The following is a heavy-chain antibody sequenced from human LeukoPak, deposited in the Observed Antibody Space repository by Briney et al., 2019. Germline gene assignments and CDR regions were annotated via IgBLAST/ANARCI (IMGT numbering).Heavy chain of an antibody. CDR3: ARRGFGRAATTLGFDY. J-gene: IGHJ4*02. CDR1: GGSISSSSYY. D-gene: IGHD3-16*01. V-gene: IGHV4-39*01. CDR2: IYYSGST. Sequence: SETLSLTFTVSGGSISSSSYYWGWIRQPPGKGLEWIGSIYYSGSTYYNPSLKSRVTISVDTSKNQFSLKLSSVTAADTAVYYCARRGFGRAATTLGFDYWGQGTLVTVSS.